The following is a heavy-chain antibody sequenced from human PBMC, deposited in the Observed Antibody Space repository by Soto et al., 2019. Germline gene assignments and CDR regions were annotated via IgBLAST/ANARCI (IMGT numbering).Heavy chain of an antibody. J-gene: IGHJ4*02. CDR1: GFTFSSYE. CDR3: ARGGYSYGLFDY. Sequence: GGSLRLSCAASGFTFSSYEMTWVRKAPGKGLEWVSYIRSSGSTIYYADSVKGRFTISRDNAKNSLYLQMNSRRAEDTAVYYCARGGYSYGLFDYWGQGTLVTVSS. CDR2: IRSSGSTI. D-gene: IGHD5-18*01. V-gene: IGHV3-48*03.